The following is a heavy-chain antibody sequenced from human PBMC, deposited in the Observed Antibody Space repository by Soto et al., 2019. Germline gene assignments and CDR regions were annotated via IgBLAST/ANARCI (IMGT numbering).Heavy chain of an antibody. CDR3: ASGLILWFGELSRRRGYYYYMDF. CDR1: GGSFSGYQ. V-gene: IGHV4-34*01. J-gene: IGHJ6*03. CDR2: INDSGNI. D-gene: IGHD3-10*01. Sequence: QVQLQQWGAGLLKPSETLSLTCAVYGGSFSGYQWSWIRQTPGKGLEWIGEINDSGNINFNPSLRSRGINLRDTPKKQNSPKLSHVTAADSAVYYSASGLILWFGELSRRRGYYYYMDFWGKRTKVTVSS.